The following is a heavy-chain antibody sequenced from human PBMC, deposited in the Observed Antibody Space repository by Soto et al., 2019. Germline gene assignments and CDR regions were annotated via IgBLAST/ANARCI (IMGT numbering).Heavy chain of an antibody. Sequence: QVQLQESGPGLVKPSGTLSLTCAVSSGSISSSNWWSWVRQPPGKGLEWIGEIYHSGSTNYNSSLTSRVTISVDKSKDQFSLKLRPVTAADTAVYYCAGGYVNFDYWGQGTLVTVSS. J-gene: IGHJ4*02. V-gene: IGHV4-4*02. CDR2: IYHSGST. CDR1: SGSISSSNW. D-gene: IGHD5-12*01. CDR3: AGGYVNFDY.